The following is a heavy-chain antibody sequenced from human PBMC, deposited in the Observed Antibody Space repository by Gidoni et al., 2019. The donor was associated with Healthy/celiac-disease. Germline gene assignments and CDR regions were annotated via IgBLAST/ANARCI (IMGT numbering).Heavy chain of an antibody. V-gene: IGHV1-8*01. Sequence: QVQLVQSGAESKKPGASVKVSCKASGYPFPSYDINWVRQATGQGLEWMGWMNPNSGNTGYAQKFQGRVTMTRNTSISTAYMELSSLRSEDTAVYYCARLYYDFWSGYYSFDYWGQGTLVTVSS. D-gene: IGHD3-3*01. CDR1: GYPFPSYD. J-gene: IGHJ4*02. CDR3: ARLYYDFWSGYYSFDY. CDR2: MNPNSGNT.